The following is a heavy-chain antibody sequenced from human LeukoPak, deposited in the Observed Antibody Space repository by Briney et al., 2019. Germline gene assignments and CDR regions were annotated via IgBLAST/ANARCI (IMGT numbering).Heavy chain of an antibody. D-gene: IGHD6-13*01. Sequence: GGSLRLSCAASGFTFSNFGMHWVRQAPGKGLEWMAVISYDGKVTYYADSVKGRFTISRDNSKNTLYLQMTSLRGDDAAVYYCAKAVGSISWSFDYWGQGTLVTVSS. V-gene: IGHV3-30*18. CDR3: AKAVGSISWSFDY. CDR2: ISYDGKVT. J-gene: IGHJ4*02. CDR1: GFTFSNFG.